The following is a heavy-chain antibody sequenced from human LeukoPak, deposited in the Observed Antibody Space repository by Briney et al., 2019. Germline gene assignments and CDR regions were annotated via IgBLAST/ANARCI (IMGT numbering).Heavy chain of an antibody. CDR2: IYPGDSDT. J-gene: IGHJ1*01. V-gene: IGHV5-51*01. Sequence: GASLKISYEGSGSSFPNYWIGWVRPMRGKGLEWIGIIYPGDSDTRYSPSFQGHVSISADKSISTAYLQWSSLKASDTAMFYCARQDTSAYRDWGQGTLVTVSS. D-gene: IGHD3-22*01. CDR1: GSSFPNYW. CDR3: ARQDTSAYRD.